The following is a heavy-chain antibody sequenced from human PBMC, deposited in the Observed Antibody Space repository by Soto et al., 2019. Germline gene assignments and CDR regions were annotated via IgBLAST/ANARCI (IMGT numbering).Heavy chain of an antibody. Sequence: PGGSLRLSCAASGFSFSNAWMSWVRQAPGKGLEWVGRVKSKTDGGTTDYAAPVKDRFIISRDDSRNTLYLQMNTLKTDDTAVYYCTGVGLIGTGIWGSNRPIPFDYWGQGALVTVSS. CDR2: VKSKTDGGTT. V-gene: IGHV3-15*01. D-gene: IGHD3-16*02. CDR1: GFSFSNAW. CDR3: TGVGLIGTGIWGSNRPIPFDY. J-gene: IGHJ4*02.